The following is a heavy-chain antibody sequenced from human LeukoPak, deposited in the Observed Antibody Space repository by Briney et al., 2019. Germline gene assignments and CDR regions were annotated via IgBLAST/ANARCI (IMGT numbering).Heavy chain of an antibody. CDR3: ARVPVRGAIITYGMDV. D-gene: IGHD3-10*02. CDR1: GGSISSYY. V-gene: IGHV4-59*01. Sequence: SETLPLTCTVSGGSISSYYWSWIRQPPGKGLEWIGYIYYSGSTNYNPSLKSRVTISVDTSKNQFSLKLSSVTAADTAVYYCARVPVRGAIITYGMDVWGQGTTVTVSS. CDR2: IYYSGST. J-gene: IGHJ6*02.